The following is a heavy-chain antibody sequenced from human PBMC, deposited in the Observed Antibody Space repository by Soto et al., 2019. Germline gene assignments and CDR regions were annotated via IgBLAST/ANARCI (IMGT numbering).Heavy chain of an antibody. D-gene: IGHD1-26*01. J-gene: IGHJ4*02. CDR3: ARDLISFSGGPDANYFDF. Sequence: ASVKVSCKASGYTFTSYYMHWLLQAPGQGLEWMGIINPSGGSTSYAQKFQGRVTMTRDTSTSTVYMELSSLRSEDTAVYYCARDLISFSGGPDANYFDFWSRGTLVTGSS. CDR1: GYTFTSYY. CDR2: INPSGGST. V-gene: IGHV1-46*01.